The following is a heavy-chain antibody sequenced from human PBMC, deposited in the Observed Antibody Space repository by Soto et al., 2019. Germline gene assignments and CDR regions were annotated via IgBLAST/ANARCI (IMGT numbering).Heavy chain of an antibody. Sequence: GESRKISCKGSGYSFTSYWIGWVRQMPGKGLEWMGIIYPGDSDTRYSPSFQGQVTISADKSISTAYLQWSSLKASDTAMYYCARASSSSTLYYYYYGMDVWGQGTTVTVSS. CDR3: ARASSSSTLYYYYYGMDV. V-gene: IGHV5-51*01. J-gene: IGHJ6*02. CDR2: IYPGDSDT. CDR1: GYSFTSYW. D-gene: IGHD6-13*01.